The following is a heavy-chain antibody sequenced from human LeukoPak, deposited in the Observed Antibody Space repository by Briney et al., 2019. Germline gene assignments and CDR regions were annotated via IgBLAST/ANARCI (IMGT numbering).Heavy chain of an antibody. D-gene: IGHD3-10*01. CDR3: ARTVGEPGAEYFQH. J-gene: IGHJ1*01. CDR2: IFYSGST. Sequence: SETLSLTCTVSGGSISTSRYYWGWIRQPPGKGLEWIGSIFYSGSTYYNPSLKSRVTISVDTSKKQFSLKLSSVTAVDTAVYYCARTVGEPGAEYFQHWGQGTLVTVSS. CDR1: GGSISTSRYY. V-gene: IGHV4-39*01.